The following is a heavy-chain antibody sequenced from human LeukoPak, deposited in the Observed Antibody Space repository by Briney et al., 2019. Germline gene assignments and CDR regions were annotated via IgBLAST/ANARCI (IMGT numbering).Heavy chain of an antibody. J-gene: IGHJ5*02. CDR3: VRDMKRSRARWENLGFDP. CDR1: GYTFTSYG. V-gene: IGHV1-18*01. Sequence: ASAKVSCKASGYTFTSYGISWVRQAPGQGLEWMGWIGAYNGNTNYYAQKLQGRVTMTTDTSTSTAYMELRSLRSDDTAVYYCVRDMKRSRARWENLGFDPWGQGTLVTVSS. CDR2: IGAYNGNT. D-gene: IGHD1-26*01.